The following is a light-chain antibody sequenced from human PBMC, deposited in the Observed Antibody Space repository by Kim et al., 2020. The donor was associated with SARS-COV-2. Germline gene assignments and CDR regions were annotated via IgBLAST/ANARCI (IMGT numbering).Light chain of an antibody. CDR1: KLGDKY. CDR3: QAWDSSIVV. CDR2: EDT. Sequence: SYELTQPPSVSVSPGQTVSITCSGDKLGDKYACWYQQKPGQSPVMVIYEDTKRPSGIPEGFSGSNSGNTATLTISGTQATDEADYYCQAWDSSIVVFGGGTQLTIL. J-gene: IGLJ2*01. V-gene: IGLV3-1*01.